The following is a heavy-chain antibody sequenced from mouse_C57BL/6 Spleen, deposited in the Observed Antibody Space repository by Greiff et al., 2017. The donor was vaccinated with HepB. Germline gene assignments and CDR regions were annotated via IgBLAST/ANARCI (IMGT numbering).Heavy chain of an antibody. D-gene: IGHD2-4*01. J-gene: IGHJ4*01. V-gene: IGHV1-81*01. CDR3: ARFPDYDGIDY. CDR1: GYTFTSYG. CDR2: IYPRSGNT. Sequence: QVQLKESGAELARPGASVKLSCKASGYTFTSYGISWVKQRTGQGLEWIGEIYPRSGNTYYNEKFKGKATLTADKSSSTAYMELRSLTSEDSAVYFCARFPDYDGIDYWGQGTSVTVSS.